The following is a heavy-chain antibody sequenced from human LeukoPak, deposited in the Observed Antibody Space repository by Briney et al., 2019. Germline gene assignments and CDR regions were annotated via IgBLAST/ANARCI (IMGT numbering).Heavy chain of an antibody. Sequence: GGSLRLSCAASGFTFSSYAMSWVRQAPGKGLEWVSAISGSGDRTYYADSVKGRFIISRDNSKNTLYLQMNSLRAEDTAVYYCAKDPPCSECLYWYFDLWGRGTLVTVSS. CDR2: ISGSGDRT. J-gene: IGHJ2*01. CDR3: AKDPPCSECLYWYFDL. V-gene: IGHV3-23*01. CDR1: GFTFSSYA. D-gene: IGHD3-3*01.